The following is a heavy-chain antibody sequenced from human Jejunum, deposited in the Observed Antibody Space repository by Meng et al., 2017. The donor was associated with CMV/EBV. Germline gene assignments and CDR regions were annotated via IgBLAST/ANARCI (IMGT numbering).Heavy chain of an antibody. CDR2: SKSKTDGGTT. Sequence: NAWMNWVRQAPGKGLEWVGRSKSKTDGGTTDYAAPVKGRFTISRDDSKNTLYLQMNSLKTEDTALYYCTTRHYYDSSDYYFFPSHDYWGQGTLVTVSS. CDR3: TTRHYYDSSDYYFFPSHDY. CDR1: NAW. V-gene: IGHV3-15*01. D-gene: IGHD3-22*01. J-gene: IGHJ4*02.